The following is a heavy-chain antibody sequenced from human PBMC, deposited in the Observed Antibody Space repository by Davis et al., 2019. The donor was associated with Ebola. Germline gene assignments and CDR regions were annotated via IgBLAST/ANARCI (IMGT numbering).Heavy chain of an antibody. J-gene: IGHJ6*03. D-gene: IGHD6-13*01. Sequence: PSETLSLTCTVSGGSISSGGYYWNWIRLRQHPGKGLEWIGSIYSSGSADYNPSLKSRVTISIDTSKNQFALKVTSVTAADTAVYYCATGIDSSWPLGHYCMDVWGKGTTVTVSS. CDR2: IYSSGSA. CDR1: GGSISSGGYY. CDR3: ATGIDSSWPLGHYCMDV. V-gene: IGHV4-31*03.